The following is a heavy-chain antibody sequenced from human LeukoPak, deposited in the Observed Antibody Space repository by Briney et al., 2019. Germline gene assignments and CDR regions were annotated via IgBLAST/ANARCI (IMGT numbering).Heavy chain of an antibody. Sequence: PSETLSLTCTVSGGSISSYYWSWIRQPPGKGLEWIGYIYYSRSTNYNPSLKSRVTISVDTSKNQFSLKLSSVTAADTAVYYCARGGAYCGGDCYWRGYYYYYMDVWGKGTTVTVSS. V-gene: IGHV4-59*01. J-gene: IGHJ6*03. CDR3: ARGGAYCGGDCYWRGYYYYYMDV. CDR1: GGSISSYY. D-gene: IGHD2-21*01. CDR2: IYYSRST.